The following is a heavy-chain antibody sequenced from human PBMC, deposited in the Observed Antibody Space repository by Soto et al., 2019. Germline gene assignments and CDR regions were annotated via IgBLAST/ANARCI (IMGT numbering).Heavy chain of an antibody. Sequence: ASVKVSCKASGDTFTTYDINWVRQATGRGLEWMGWINPNSGNIGYAQRFQGRVTMTRNTAIRTAYMEVSSLRSDDTAVYYCARGRASGSYYLLDYWGQGTLVTVSS. J-gene: IGHJ4*02. CDR2: INPNSGNI. V-gene: IGHV1-8*01. CDR1: GDTFTTYD. D-gene: IGHD3-10*01. CDR3: ARGRASGSYYLLDY.